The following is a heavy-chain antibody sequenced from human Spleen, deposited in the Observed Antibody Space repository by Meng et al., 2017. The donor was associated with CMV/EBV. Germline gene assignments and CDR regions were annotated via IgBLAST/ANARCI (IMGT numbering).Heavy chain of an antibody. Sequence: ASVKVSCKASGFTFTSSAVQWVRQARGQRLEWMGWISAYNGNTNYAQKLQGRVTMTTDTSTSTAYMELRSLRSDDTAVYYCARDQGMDVWGQGTTVTVSS. CDR1: GFTFTSSA. V-gene: IGHV1-18*01. CDR3: ARDQGMDV. CDR2: ISAYNGNT. J-gene: IGHJ6*02.